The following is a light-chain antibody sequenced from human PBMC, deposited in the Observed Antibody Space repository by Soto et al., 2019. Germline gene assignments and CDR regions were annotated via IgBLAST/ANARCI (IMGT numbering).Light chain of an antibody. V-gene: IGLV2-14*03. CDR1: SSDIGTYNY. Sequence: QSALTQPASVSGSPGQSITISCTGTSSDIGTYNYVSWYQQHPGKAPRLLIYDVTNRPSGVSNRFSGSKSGNTASLSISGLKPEDEADYYCSSYSSSTTRVFGGGTKVTVL. J-gene: IGLJ2*01. CDR2: DVT. CDR3: SSYSSSTTRV.